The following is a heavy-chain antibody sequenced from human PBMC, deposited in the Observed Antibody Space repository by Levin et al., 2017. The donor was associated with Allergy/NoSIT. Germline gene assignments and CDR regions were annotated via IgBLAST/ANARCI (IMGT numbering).Heavy chain of an antibody. CDR1: GYTFTRYY. D-gene: IGHD6-13*01. J-gene: IGHJ4*02. Sequence: GESLKISCKASGYTFTRYYMHWVRQAPGQGLEWMGIINPSGGSTSYAQKFQGRVTMTKDTSTSTVYMELSSLRSEDTAVYYCARDPMAAAGVERISPFDYWGQGTLVTVSS. V-gene: IGHV1-46*01. CDR2: INPSGGST. CDR3: ARDPMAAAGVERISPFDY.